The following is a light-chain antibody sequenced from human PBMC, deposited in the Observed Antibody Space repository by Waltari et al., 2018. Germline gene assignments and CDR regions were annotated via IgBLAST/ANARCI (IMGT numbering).Light chain of an antibody. J-gene: IGKJ4*01. V-gene: IGKV3-20*01. Sequence: CRTSQTIRTTTVAWYQQKPGQAPTLLIYGTFSRATGIPDRFTGSGSGTDFSLTISSLEPEDFATYYCQQYDISPLTFGGGTKVEIK. CDR1: QTIRTTT. CDR2: GTF. CDR3: QQYDISPLT.